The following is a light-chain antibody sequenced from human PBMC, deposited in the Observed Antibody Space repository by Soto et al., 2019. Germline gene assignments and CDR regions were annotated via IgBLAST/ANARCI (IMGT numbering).Light chain of an antibody. CDR1: SSDVGSYNL. CDR3: CSYAGSSNFDV. Sequence: QSVLTQPASVSGSPGQSITISCTGTSSDVGSYNLVSWYQQHPGKAPKLMIYEGSKRPSGVSNRFSGSKSGNTASLTISGLQAEDEADYYCCSYAGSSNFDVFGPGTKV. J-gene: IGLJ1*01. V-gene: IGLV2-23*03. CDR2: EGS.